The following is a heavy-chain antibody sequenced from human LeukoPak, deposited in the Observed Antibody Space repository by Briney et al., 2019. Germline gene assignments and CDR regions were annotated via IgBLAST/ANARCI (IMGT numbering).Heavy chain of an antibody. CDR2: ISSSGSTI. D-gene: IGHD3-3*02. J-gene: IGHJ3*02. CDR1: GFTFSDYY. V-gene: IGHV3-11*04. Sequence: PGRSLRLSCAASGFTFSDYYMSWIRQAPGKGLEWVSYISSSGSTIYYADSVKGRFTISRDNAKNSLYLQMNSLRAEDTAVYYCARHFWSGYICGFDIWGQGTMVTVSS. CDR3: ARHFWSGYICGFDI.